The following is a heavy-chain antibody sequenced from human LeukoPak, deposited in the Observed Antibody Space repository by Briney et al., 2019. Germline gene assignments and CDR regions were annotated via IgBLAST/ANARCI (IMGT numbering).Heavy chain of an antibody. V-gene: IGHV1-18*01. CDR2: IRAYNGNT. CDR3: ARDWTTYDSSGYFGRAIEY. D-gene: IGHD3-22*01. Sequence: ASVTLSCKSSGYTFTSYGNNWVRQAPAQGLDWKGSIRAYNGNTNDAQKPQGTITMTTDTSTSTAYMELRSLRSDDTAVYYCARDWTTYDSSGYFGRAIEYWGQGTLVTVSS. CDR1: GYTFTSYG. J-gene: IGHJ4*02.